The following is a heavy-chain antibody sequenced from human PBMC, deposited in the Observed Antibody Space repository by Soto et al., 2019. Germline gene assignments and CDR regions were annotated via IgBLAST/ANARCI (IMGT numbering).Heavy chain of an antibody. Sequence: QVQLQASGPGLVKPSDTLSLTCTVSGVSIGTYNWGWIRQPPGKRLEWLGYIYSNGGTSYNPALTSRVPISADTSTKQFSLRLSSVTAADTAVYYCLRPGIGALHGLVDVWGQGTTVTVSS. CDR3: LRPGIGALHGLVDV. V-gene: IGHV4-4*08. J-gene: IGHJ6*02. CDR1: GVSIGTYN. CDR2: IYSNGGT. D-gene: IGHD1-26*01.